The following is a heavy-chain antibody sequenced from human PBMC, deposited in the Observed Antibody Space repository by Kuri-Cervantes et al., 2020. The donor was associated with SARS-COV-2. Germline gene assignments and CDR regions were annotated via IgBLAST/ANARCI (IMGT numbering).Heavy chain of an antibody. CDR3: ARDSPCFSGDCYYYYYYMDV. D-gene: IGHD2-21*01. V-gene: IGHV3-30*04. Sequence: GGSLRLSCAASGFTFSSYAMHWVRQAPGKGLEWVAVISYDGSNKYYADSVKGRFTISRDNAKNSLYLLMNSLRAEDTAVYYCARDSPCFSGDCYYYYYYMDVWGKGTMVTVSS. CDR2: ISYDGSNK. J-gene: IGHJ6*03. CDR1: GFTFSSYA.